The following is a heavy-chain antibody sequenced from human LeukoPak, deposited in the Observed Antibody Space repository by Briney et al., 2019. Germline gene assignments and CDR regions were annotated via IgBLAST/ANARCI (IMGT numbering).Heavy chain of an antibody. CDR3: ARDGSYYFDY. CDR1: GFTFNSYA. D-gene: IGHD1-26*01. CDR2: ISYDGSNK. V-gene: IGHV3-30*04. Sequence: GGSLRLSCAASGFTFNSYAMHWVRQAPGKGLEWVAVISYDGSNKYYADSVKGRFTISRDNSKNTLYLQMNSLRAEDTAVYYCARDGSYYFDYWGQGTLVTVSS. J-gene: IGHJ4*02.